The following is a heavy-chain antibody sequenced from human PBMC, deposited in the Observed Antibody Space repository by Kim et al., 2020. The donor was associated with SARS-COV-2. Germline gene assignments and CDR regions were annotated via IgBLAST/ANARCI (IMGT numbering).Heavy chain of an antibody. CDR3: ARSSSTSCPCYYMDV. CDR1: GFTSSTYW. CDR2: VKSDGSST. Sequence: GGSLRLSCAASGFTSSTYWMYWVRQAPGKGLVWVSRVKSDGSSTNYADSVKGRFTISRDNAKNTLYLQMNSLRAEDTAVYYCARSSSTSCPCYYMDVWGKGTTVTVSS. D-gene: IGHD2-2*01. V-gene: IGHV3-74*01. J-gene: IGHJ6*03.